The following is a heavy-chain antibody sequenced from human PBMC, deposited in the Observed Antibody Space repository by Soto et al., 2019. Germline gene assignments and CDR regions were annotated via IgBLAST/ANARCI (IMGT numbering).Heavy chain of an antibody. Sequence: GGSLRLSCAASGFTFSNAWMNWVRQAPGKGLEWVGRVKSKTDGGTTDYAAPAKGRFTISRDDSRNTLYLQMNSLKTEDTAVYYCTTTVAGRGSTLVFYYYYGMDVWGQGTTVTVSS. CDR2: VKSKTDGGTT. J-gene: IGHJ6*02. CDR1: GFTFSNAW. V-gene: IGHV3-15*07. D-gene: IGHD6-19*01. CDR3: TTTVAGRGSTLVFYYYYGMDV.